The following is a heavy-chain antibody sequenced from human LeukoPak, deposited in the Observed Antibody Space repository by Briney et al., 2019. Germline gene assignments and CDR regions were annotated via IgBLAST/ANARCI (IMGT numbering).Heavy chain of an antibody. CDR3: ARENCGSFSCTFAI. CDR1: GDSISSGGCY. D-gene: IGHD2-2*01. Sequence: SETLSLTCTVSGDSISSGGCYWSWIRQLPGKGLEWIGYIYYSGSTYYNPSLKSRLTISLDTSKNQFSLNLNSVTAADTAVYYCARENCGSFSCTFAIWGQGTMVTVSS. V-gene: IGHV4-31*03. J-gene: IGHJ3*02. CDR2: IYYSGST.